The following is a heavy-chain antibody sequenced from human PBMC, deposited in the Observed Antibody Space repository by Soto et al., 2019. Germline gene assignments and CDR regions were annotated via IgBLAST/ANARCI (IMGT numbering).Heavy chain of an antibody. Sequence: GGSLRLSCAAPGFTFSSYWMSWVRQAPGKGLEWVANIKQDGSEKYYVDSVKGRFTISRDNAKNSLYLQMNSLRAEDTAVYYCARVRDIVATINFGYWGQGTLVTVSS. V-gene: IGHV3-7*01. CDR3: ARVRDIVATINFGY. D-gene: IGHD5-12*01. CDR1: GFTFSSYW. J-gene: IGHJ4*02. CDR2: IKQDGSEK.